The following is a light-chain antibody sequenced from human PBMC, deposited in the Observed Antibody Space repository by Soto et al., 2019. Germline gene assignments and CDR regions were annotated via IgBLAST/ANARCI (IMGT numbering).Light chain of an antibody. J-gene: IGLJ2*01. CDR3: SSYTSSSTLVV. CDR1: SSDVGGYNY. Sequence: QSALTQPASVSGSAGQSITISCTGSSSDVGGYNYVSWYQQHPGKAPKLVIYDVSNQPSGVSNRFSGSKSGNTASLTISGLQAEDEADYYCSSYTSSSTLVVFGGGTKLTVL. CDR2: DVS. V-gene: IGLV2-14*01.